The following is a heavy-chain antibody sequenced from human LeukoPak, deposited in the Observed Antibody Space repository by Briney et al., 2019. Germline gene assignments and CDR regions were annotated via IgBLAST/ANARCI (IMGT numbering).Heavy chain of an antibody. Sequence: PSETLSLTCTVYGGSFSGYYWSWIRQAPGKGLEWIGKINNTGGTNYNASLKSRVTISADTSKNQFSLRLNSVTAADTAVYYCAESTAPRRLFDYWGQGTLVTVSS. CDR3: AESTAPRRLFDY. D-gene: IGHD6-6*01. CDR1: GGSFSGYY. J-gene: IGHJ4*02. V-gene: IGHV4-34*01. CDR2: INNTGGT.